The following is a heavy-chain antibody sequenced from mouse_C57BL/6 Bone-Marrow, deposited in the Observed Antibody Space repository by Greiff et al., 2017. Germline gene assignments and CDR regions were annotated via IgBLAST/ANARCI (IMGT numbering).Heavy chain of an antibody. CDR3: ARDYGSSCFDY. D-gene: IGHD1-1*01. CDR2: IHPNSGST. Sequence: QVQLQQSGAELVKPGASVKLSCKASGYTFTSYWMHWVKQRPGQGLEWIGMIHPNSGSTNYNEKFKSKATLTVDKSSSTAYMQLSSLTSEDSAVYYCARDYGSSCFDYWGQGTTLTVSS. V-gene: IGHV1-64*01. J-gene: IGHJ2*01. CDR1: GYTFTSYW.